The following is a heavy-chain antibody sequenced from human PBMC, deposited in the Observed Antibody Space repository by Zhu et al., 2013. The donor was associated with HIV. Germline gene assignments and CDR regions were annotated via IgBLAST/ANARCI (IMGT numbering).Heavy chain of an antibody. CDR1: GYTFTNFY. V-gene: IGHV1-46*01. D-gene: IGHD2-15*01. CDR3: ARGMSQGYCSADTCRYYFDF. Sequence: QVQLVQSGTEVKKPGASVKVSCKTSGYTFTNFYMHWVRQAPGQGLEWMGMINPSGGFTTYAQKFQGRVTMTRDTSATTVHLELTSLRSEDTAVFYCARGMSQGYCSADTCRYYFDFWGQGTLVSVSS. CDR2: INPSGGFT. J-gene: IGHJ4*02.